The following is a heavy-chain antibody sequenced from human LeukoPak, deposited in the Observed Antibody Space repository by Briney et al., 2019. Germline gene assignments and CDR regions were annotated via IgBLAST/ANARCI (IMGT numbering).Heavy chain of an antibody. D-gene: IGHD5-12*01. J-gene: IGHJ4*02. CDR3: ARDLEAFKSGYLGVHY. CDR1: GFTFSSYA. V-gene: IGHV3-30-3*01. CDR2: ISYDGSNK. Sequence: GGSLRLSCAASGFTFSSYAMHWVRQAPGKGLEWVAVISYDGSNKYYADSVKGRFTISRDNSKNTLYLQMNSLRSEDTAVYYCARDLEAFKSGYLGVHYWGQGTLVTVSS.